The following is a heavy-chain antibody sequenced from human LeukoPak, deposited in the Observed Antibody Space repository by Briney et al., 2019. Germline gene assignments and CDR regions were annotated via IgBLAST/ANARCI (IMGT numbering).Heavy chain of an antibody. J-gene: IGHJ4*02. D-gene: IGHD6-19*01. CDR3: AREFRIAVAGLTGY. CDR1: GYTFTGYY. CDR2: INPNSGGT. V-gene: IGHV1-2*02. Sequence: ASVKVSCKASGYTFTGYYMHWVRQAPGQGLEWMGWINPNSGGTNYARKFQGRVTMTRDTSISTAYMELSRLRSDDTAVYYCAREFRIAVAGLTGYWGQGTLVTVSS.